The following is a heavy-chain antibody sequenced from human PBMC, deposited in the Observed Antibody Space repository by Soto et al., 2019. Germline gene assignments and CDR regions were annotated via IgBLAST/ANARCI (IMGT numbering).Heavy chain of an antibody. CDR3: ERQRKLGHGMDV. CDR1: GYSFTSYL. J-gene: IGHJ6*01. D-gene: IGHD6-6*01. V-gene: IGHV5-51*01. CDR2: IYPGDSDT. Sequence: GESLKISCKGSGYSFTSYLIGCVRQIAGKGLEWMVIIYPGDSDTRYSPSFQGQVTISADKSISTAYLQWRSLKASDTAMYYCERQRKLGHGMDVWGQGTTVTVSS.